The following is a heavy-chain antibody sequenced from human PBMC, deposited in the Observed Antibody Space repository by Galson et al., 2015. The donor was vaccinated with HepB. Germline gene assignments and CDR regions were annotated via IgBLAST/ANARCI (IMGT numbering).Heavy chain of an antibody. V-gene: IGHV4-39*01. Sequence: ETLSLTCTVSGGSISNSRYYWGWIRQPPGKGLEWIGHIYYNGNTYYDPSLKSRVTISVDTSKNQFSLKLSSVTAADTTVYYCARASPDSGNYGLPDAFDIWGQGTMVTVSS. CDR3: ARASPDSGNYGLPDAFDI. J-gene: IGHJ3*02. CDR1: GGSISNSRYY. CDR2: IYYNGNT. D-gene: IGHD3-10*01.